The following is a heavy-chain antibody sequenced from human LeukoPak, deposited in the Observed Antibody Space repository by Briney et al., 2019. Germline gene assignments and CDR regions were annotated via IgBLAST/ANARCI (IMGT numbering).Heavy chain of an antibody. CDR2: ISSTGNT. D-gene: IGHD2-21*02. V-gene: IGHV4-4*07. Sequence: SETLSLTCTVSGGSISGYFWSWIRQPAGKGLEYLGRISSTGNTNYNPSLRSRVTMSVDTSKNQFSLNLRSVTAADTAVYYCARDRVHDSDYWGQGILVIVSS. CDR3: ARDRVHDSDY. CDR1: GGSISGYF. J-gene: IGHJ4*02.